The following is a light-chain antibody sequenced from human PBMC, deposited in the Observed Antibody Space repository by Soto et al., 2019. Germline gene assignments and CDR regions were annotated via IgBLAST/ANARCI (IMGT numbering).Light chain of an antibody. CDR3: QKRSNWPPAIT. CDR2: DAS. Sequence: EIVLTQSPATLSLSPGERATLSCRASQSVSSYLAWYQQKPGQAPRLLICDASNRATGIPARFSGTGSGTDFTLNISSLEPEDFAVYYCQKRSNWPPAITFGQGTRLEIK. CDR1: QSVSSY. J-gene: IGKJ5*01. V-gene: IGKV3-11*01.